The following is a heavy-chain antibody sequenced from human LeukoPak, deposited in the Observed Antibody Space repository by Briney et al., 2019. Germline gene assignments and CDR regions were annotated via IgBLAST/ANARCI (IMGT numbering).Heavy chain of an antibody. CDR2: ISAYNGNT. Sequence: ASVKVSCKASGYTFTDYAITWVRQAPGQGLEWMGCISAYNGNTNYAQKLQGRVTMTTDTSTSTAYMELRSLRSDDTALYYCARSEDWNSSWFSDYWGQGTLVTVSS. J-gene: IGHJ4*02. V-gene: IGHV1-18*01. D-gene: IGHD6-13*01. CDR3: ARSEDWNSSWFSDY. CDR1: GYTFTDYA.